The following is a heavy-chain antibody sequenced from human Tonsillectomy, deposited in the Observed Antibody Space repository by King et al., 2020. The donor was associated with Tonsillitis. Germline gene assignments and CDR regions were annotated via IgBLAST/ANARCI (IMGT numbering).Heavy chain of an antibody. V-gene: IGHV4-31*03. CDR3: ARGGPPAAPCYFGMDV. CDR2: IYYSGNT. D-gene: IGHD2-2*01. Sequence: VQLQESGPGLVKPSQTLSLTCSVSGGSISSGGYYWSWIRQHPGKGLEWIGYIYYSGNTYYNPSLKSRVTISVDTSKNQFSLKLSSVTAADTAVYYCARGGPPAAPCYFGMDVWGQGTTVTVSS. CDR1: GGSISSGGYY. J-gene: IGHJ6*02.